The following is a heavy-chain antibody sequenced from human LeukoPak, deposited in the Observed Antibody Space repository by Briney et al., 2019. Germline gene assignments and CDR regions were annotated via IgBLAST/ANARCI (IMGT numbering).Heavy chain of an antibody. CDR3: ARSSGYSSGWYDY. CDR1: GFTFSSYA. V-gene: IGHV3-23*01. CDR2: ISGSGGST. J-gene: IGHJ4*02. D-gene: IGHD6-19*01. Sequence: PGGSLRLSCAVSGFTFSSYAMSWVRQAPGKGLEWVSAISGSGGSTYYADSVKGRFTTSRDNSKNTLYLQMNSLRAEDTAVYYCARSSGYSSGWYDYWGQGTLVTVSS.